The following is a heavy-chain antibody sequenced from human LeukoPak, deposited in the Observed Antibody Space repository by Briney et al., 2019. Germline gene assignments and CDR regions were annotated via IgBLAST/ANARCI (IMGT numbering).Heavy chain of an antibody. Sequence: PSETLSLTCTVSGGSISSYYWSWVRQPPGKGLEWVGYIYYSGRTKYNPSLKSRVTISVDTSRSQFSLKLSSVTAADTAVYYCARHDRRLGIRVFDIWRQGTMVTVSS. CDR3: ARHDRRLGIRVFDI. CDR1: GGSISSYY. J-gene: IGHJ3*02. CDR2: IYYSGRT. D-gene: IGHD7-27*01. V-gene: IGHV4-59*08.